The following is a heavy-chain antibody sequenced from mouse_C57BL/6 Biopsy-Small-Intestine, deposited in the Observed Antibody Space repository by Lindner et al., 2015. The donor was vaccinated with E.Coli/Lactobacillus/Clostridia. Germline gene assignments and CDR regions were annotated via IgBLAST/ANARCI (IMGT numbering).Heavy chain of an antibody. CDR3: ARSASPDYDSSGYHPYLSIF. Sequence: SVKVSCKASGFTFFSYVIHWVRQAPGQRLEWMGWINLNDGNTRYSQNFQGRVTITRDMSASTAYMELNSLRSDDTAVYYCARSASPDYDSSGYHPYLSIFWGQGTLVTVSS. CDR2: INLNDGNT. V-gene: IGHV1S45*01. D-gene: IGHD2-4*01. J-gene: IGHJ4*01. CDR1: GFTFFSYV.